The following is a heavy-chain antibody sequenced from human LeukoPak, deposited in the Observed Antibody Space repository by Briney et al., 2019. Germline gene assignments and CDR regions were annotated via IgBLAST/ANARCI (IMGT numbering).Heavy chain of an antibody. Sequence: SVKVSCKASGGTFSNYAISWVRQAPGQGLEWMGRIIPILGIANYAQKFQGRVTITADKSTSTAYMELSSLRSEDTAVYYCARDQGLGYCSSTSCSAFDIWGQGTMVTVSS. CDR1: GGTFSNYA. V-gene: IGHV1-69*04. D-gene: IGHD2-2*01. CDR2: IIPILGIA. J-gene: IGHJ3*02. CDR3: ARDQGLGYCSSTSCSAFDI.